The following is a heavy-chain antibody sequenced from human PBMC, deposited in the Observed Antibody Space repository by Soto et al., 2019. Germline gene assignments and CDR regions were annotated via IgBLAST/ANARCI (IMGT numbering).Heavy chain of an antibody. Sequence: SETLSLTCAVYGGSFSGYYWSWIRQPPGKGLEWIGEINHSGSTNYNPSLKSRVTISVDTSKNQFSLKLSSVTAADTAVYYCASTAAVYADYYAMDVWGQGTTVTVSS. CDR3: ASTAAVYADYYAMDV. J-gene: IGHJ6*02. CDR2: INHSGST. D-gene: IGHD2-2*01. CDR1: GGSFSGYY. V-gene: IGHV4-34*01.